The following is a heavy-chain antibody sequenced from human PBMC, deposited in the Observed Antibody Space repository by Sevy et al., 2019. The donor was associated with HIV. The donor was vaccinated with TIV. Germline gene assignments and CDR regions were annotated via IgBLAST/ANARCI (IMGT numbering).Heavy chain of an antibody. CDR3: AREYSYGRYFDY. Sequence: GGSLRLSCAASGFTFSSYAVHWVRQAPGKGLEWVAVISYDGSNKYYADSVKGRFTISRDNSKNTLYLQMNSLRAEDTAVYYCAREYSYGRYFDYWGQGTLVTVSS. V-gene: IGHV3-30-3*01. CDR1: GFTFSSYA. D-gene: IGHD5-18*01. CDR2: ISYDGSNK. J-gene: IGHJ4*02.